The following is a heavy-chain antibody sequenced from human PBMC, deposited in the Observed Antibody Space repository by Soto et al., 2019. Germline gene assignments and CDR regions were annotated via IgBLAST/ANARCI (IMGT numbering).Heavy chain of an antibody. CDR3: AKCSSWFDDDGYYYYYGMDV. CDR2: ISGSGGST. CDR1: GFTFSSYA. Sequence: PGGSLRLSCAASGFTFSSYAMSSVRQAPGKGLEWVSAISGSGGSTYYADSVKGRFTISRDNSKNTLYLQMNSLRAEDTAVYYCAKCSSWFDDDGYYYYYGMDVWGQGTTVTVSS. D-gene: IGHD6-13*01. J-gene: IGHJ6*02. V-gene: IGHV3-23*01.